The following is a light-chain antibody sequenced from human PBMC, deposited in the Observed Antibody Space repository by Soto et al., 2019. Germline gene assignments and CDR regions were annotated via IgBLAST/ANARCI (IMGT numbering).Light chain of an antibody. Sequence: QSALTQAASGSGSPGQSITISCTGTSSDVGGYNYVSWYQQHPGKAPKLMIYEVSNRPSGVSNRFSGSKSGNTASLTISGLQAEDEADYYCSSYTSSSTLFGGGTKLTVL. CDR2: EVS. CDR1: SSDVGGYNY. V-gene: IGLV2-14*01. CDR3: SSYTSSSTL. J-gene: IGLJ2*01.